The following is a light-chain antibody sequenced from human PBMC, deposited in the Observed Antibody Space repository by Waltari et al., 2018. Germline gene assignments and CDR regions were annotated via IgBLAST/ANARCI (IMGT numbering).Light chain of an antibody. CDR3: AAWDDSLSGRV. Sequence: SVLTQPPSASGTPGQRVTISCSGIGSNIGANYVYWYHQLPGMAPKLPIYRDDERPSGVPDRFSGSKSGTSASLAISGLRSEDAGDYYCAAWDDSLSGRVFGGGTKLTVL. V-gene: IGLV1-47*01. CDR1: GSNIGANY. CDR2: RDD. J-gene: IGLJ3*02.